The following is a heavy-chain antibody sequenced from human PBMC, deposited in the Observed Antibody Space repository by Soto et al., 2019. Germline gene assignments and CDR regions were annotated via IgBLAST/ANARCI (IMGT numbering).Heavy chain of an antibody. CDR3: TTDVKTISPGMDV. CDR1: VFTFSNAW. D-gene: IGHD3-9*01. Sequence: PGGSLRLSCAASVFTFSNAWMNWVRQAPGKGLEWVGRIKSKTDGGTTDYAAPVKGRFTISRDDSKNTLYLQMNSLKTEDTAVYYCTTDVKTISPGMDVWGQGTTATVSS. J-gene: IGHJ6*02. CDR2: IKSKTDGGTT. V-gene: IGHV3-15*07.